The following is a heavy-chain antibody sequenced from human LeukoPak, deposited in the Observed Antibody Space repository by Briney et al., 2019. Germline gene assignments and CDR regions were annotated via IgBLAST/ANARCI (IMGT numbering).Heavy chain of an antibody. CDR1: GYTFTSYG. Sequence: ASVKVSCKASGYTFTSYGISWVRQAPGQGLEWMGWISAYNGNTNYAQKLQGRVTMTTDTSTSTAYMELSSLRSEDTAVYYCATRARIHVPDYWGQGTLVTVSS. CDR2: ISAYNGNT. D-gene: IGHD2-15*01. V-gene: IGHV1-18*01. CDR3: ATRARIHVPDY. J-gene: IGHJ4*02.